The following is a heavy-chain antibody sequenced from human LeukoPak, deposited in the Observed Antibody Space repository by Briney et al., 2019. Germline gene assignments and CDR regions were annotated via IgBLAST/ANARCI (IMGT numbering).Heavy chain of an antibody. D-gene: IGHD3-9*01. Sequence: GGSLRLSCAASGFTFSSYAMHWVRQAPGKGLEYVSAISSNGGSTYYANSVKGRFTISRDNSKNTLYLQMGSLRAEDMAVYYCARETRIYDILTGYSSLYYFDYWGQGTLVTVSS. CDR2: ISSNGGST. CDR3: ARETRIYDILTGYSSLYYFDY. CDR1: GFTFSSYA. V-gene: IGHV3-64*01. J-gene: IGHJ4*02.